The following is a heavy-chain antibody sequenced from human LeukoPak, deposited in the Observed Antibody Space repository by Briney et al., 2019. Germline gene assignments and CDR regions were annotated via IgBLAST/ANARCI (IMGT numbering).Heavy chain of an antibody. CDR2: INPNSGNR. D-gene: IGHD3-3*01. J-gene: IGHJ4*02. V-gene: IGHV1-8*03. CDR3: ARDTRFLEWLFYY. Sequence: GSVKVSCKASGYTFTTLDINWVRQATGQGLEWMGWINPNSGNRGYAQKFQGRVTITRDTSISTVYMELSSLRSEDTAVYYCARDTRFLEWLFYYWGQGTLVTVSS. CDR1: GYTFTTLD.